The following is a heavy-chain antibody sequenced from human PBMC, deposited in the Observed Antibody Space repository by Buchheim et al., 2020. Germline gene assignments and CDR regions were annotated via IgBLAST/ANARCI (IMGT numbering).Heavy chain of an antibody. CDR2: MTSRGTTI. CDR1: GFTFSDYY. V-gene: IGHV3-11*01. J-gene: IGHJ6*03. Sequence: QVQLVESGGGLVKPGGSLRLSCAASGFTFSDYYMSWIRQAPGKTLEWISFMTSRGTTIYYADSVKGRFTISRDNAKNSLYLQMNSLRAEDTAVYYCAKDGEIKVSYMDVWGKGTT. CDR3: AKDGEIKVSYMDV. D-gene: IGHD7-27*01.